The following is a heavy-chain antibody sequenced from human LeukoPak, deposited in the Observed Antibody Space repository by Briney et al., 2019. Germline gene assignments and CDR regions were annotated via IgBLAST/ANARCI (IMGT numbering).Heavy chain of an antibody. CDR2: INPNSGGT. V-gene: IGHV1-2*02. J-gene: IGHJ4*02. CDR3: ASGPSLGTTHPYFDY. CDR1: GYTFIDYY. Sequence: ASVKVSCKVSGYTFIDYYMHWVRRAPGQGLEWMGCINPNSGGTNYAQKFQGRVSMTRDTSISTAYMELRRLKSDDTAVYYCASGPSLGTTHPYFDYWGQGTLLTVSS. D-gene: IGHD1-7*01.